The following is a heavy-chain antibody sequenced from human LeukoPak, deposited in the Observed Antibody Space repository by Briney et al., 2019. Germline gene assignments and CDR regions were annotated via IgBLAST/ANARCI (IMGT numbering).Heavy chain of an antibody. J-gene: IGHJ6*03. V-gene: IGHV4-59*01. CDR2: IYYSGSP. Sequence: PSETLSLTCTVSAGSISSYYWSWIRQPPRKGLEWIGYIYYSGSPNYNPSLKSRVTISVGTSKNQSSLKLSSVAAADTAVYYCARLPLAVAGTRYYYYYYMDVWGKGTTVTVSS. D-gene: IGHD6-19*01. CDR1: AGSISSYY. CDR3: ARLPLAVAGTRYYYYYYMDV.